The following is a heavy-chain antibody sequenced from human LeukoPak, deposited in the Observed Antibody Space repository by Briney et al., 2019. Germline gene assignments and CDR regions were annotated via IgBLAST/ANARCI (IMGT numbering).Heavy chain of an antibody. V-gene: IGHV3-21*01. D-gene: IGHD3-16*01. CDR2: ISSSSSYI. CDR1: GFTFSSYG. J-gene: IGHJ4*02. CDR3: ARLGGNSQDHN. Sequence: GGSLRLSCAASGFTFSSYGMNWVRQAPGKGLEWVSSISSSSSYIYYADSVKGRFTISRDNAKNSLYLQMNSLRAEDTAVYYCARLGGNSQDHNWGQGTLVTVSS.